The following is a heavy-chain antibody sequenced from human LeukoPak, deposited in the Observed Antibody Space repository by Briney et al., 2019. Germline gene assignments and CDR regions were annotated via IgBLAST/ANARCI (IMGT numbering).Heavy chain of an antibody. Sequence: SEPLSLTCTVSGGSISCYYWSWIRHPPGKGLEWIGYIYYSGSTHYIPHLKSRVTISVDTSKNQFSLKLSSVSAADTAVYYCARLGSVDTTTYYYGMDVWGQGTTVTVSS. CDR2: IYYSGST. CDR1: GGSISCYY. V-gene: IGHV4-59*08. CDR3: ARLGSVDTTTYYYGMDV. J-gene: IGHJ6*02. D-gene: IGHD3-22*01.